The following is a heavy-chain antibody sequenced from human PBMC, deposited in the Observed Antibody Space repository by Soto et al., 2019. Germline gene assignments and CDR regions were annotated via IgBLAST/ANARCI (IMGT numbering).Heavy chain of an antibody. Sequence: QVQLQESGPGLVKPSETLSLTCTVSGGSISSYYWSWIRQPPGKGLEWIGYIYYSGSTNYNPSLKSRVTISLYMSKNQFSLKLSSVTAADTAVYYCARGRVAGYYWGQGTLVTVSS. J-gene: IGHJ4*02. D-gene: IGHD6-19*01. CDR3: ARGRVAGYY. CDR2: IYYSGST. V-gene: IGHV4-59*01. CDR1: GGSISSYY.